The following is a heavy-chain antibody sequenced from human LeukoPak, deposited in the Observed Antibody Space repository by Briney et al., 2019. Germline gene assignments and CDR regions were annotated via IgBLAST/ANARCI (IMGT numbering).Heavy chain of an antibody. CDR2: IYYSGST. CDR3: ARAASGPLFDY. J-gene: IGHJ4*02. D-gene: IGHD2-15*01. V-gene: IGHV4-59*01. Sequence: SETLSLTCAVYGGSFSGYYWSWIRQPPGKGLEWIGYIYYSGSTNYNPSLKSRVTISVDTSKNQFSLKLSSVTAADTAVYYCARAASGPLFDYWGQGTLVTVSS. CDR1: GGSFSGYY.